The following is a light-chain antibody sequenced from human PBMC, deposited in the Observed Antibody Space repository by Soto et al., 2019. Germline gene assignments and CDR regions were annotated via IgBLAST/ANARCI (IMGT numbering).Light chain of an antibody. Sequence: DIQMTQSPFTLSASVGDRVTITCRASQSISSWLAWYQQKPGKAPKLLIYKASTLESGVPSRFSGSGSGTDFTFTISSLQPEGIATYYCQQYDNLPLTFGGGTKVDIK. J-gene: IGKJ4*01. CDR1: QSISSW. CDR2: KAS. CDR3: QQYDNLPLT. V-gene: IGKV1-5*03.